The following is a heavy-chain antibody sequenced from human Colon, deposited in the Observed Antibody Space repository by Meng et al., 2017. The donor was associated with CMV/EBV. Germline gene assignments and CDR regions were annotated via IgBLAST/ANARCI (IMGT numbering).Heavy chain of an antibody. Sequence: GGSLRLSCAASRFTFISYAMSWVRQAPGRGLEWVSGISSSAGTTLYADSVKGRFTISRDNSMNTLYLQMNSLRAEDTGVYYCAKDPHDFWSGYFLDSWGQGTLVTVSS. CDR2: ISSSAGTT. D-gene: IGHD3-3*01. CDR1: RFTFISYA. V-gene: IGHV3-23*01. CDR3: AKDPHDFWSGYFLDS. J-gene: IGHJ4*02.